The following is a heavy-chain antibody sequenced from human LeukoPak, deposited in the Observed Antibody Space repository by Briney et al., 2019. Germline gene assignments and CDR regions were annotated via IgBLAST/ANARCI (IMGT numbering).Heavy chain of an antibody. D-gene: IGHD5-18*01. Sequence: SVKVSCKTSGGTFSTSAITWVRQAPGQGLEWMGRIIPVLNITTYAQRFQGRVTITADTSTSTVYLELSSLGSEETAVYYCARDQGLTAPPPYGLDVWGQGTTVIVSS. CDR2: IIPVLNIT. V-gene: IGHV1-69*04. CDR1: GGTFSTSA. CDR3: ARDQGLTAPPPYGLDV. J-gene: IGHJ6*02.